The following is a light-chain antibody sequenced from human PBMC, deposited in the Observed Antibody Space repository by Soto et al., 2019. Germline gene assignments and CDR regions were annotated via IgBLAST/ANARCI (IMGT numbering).Light chain of an antibody. J-gene: IGKJ1*01. Sequence: IRVTQSPSALSAYVSYRVSLNCLSSQNIERWQAWYQQKPGKAPKLLIYKASSLESGVPSRFSGSGSGTEFTLTISSLQPDDFATYYCHQYNSDSPGPLAQVSKV. CDR1: QNIERW. V-gene: IGKV1-5*03. CDR3: HQYNSDSPGP. CDR2: KAS.